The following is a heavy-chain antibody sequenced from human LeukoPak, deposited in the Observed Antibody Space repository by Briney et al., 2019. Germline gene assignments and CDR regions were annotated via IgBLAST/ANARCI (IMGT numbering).Heavy chain of an antibody. CDR2: IYYSGRT. J-gene: IGHJ5*02. Sequence: PSETLSLTCSASGGSISRSSYNWGWIRQPPGKGLEWIGSIYYSGRTYYNPSLKSRVTISVDTSKNQCSLKLSSVTAADTAVYYCARIITYYDFSCWFDPWGQGTLVTVSS. V-gene: IGHV4-39*01. CDR3: ARIITYYDFSCWFDP. D-gene: IGHD3-3*01. CDR1: GGSISRSSYN.